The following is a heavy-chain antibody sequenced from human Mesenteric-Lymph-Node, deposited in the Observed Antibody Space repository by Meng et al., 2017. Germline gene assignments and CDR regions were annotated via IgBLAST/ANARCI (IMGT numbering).Heavy chain of an antibody. V-gene: IGHV4-39*07. CDR3: ARRIVATTRYFDL. Sequence: ESLKISCSVSGGSISSSSDYWGWIRQPPGKGLEWIGTFYYGGSTDYNASLKSRATISKDTSKNQFSLRLSSVTAADTAVYYCARRIVATTRYFDLWGRGTLVTVSS. J-gene: IGHJ2*01. D-gene: IGHD6-25*01. CDR1: GGSISSSSDY. CDR2: FYYGGST.